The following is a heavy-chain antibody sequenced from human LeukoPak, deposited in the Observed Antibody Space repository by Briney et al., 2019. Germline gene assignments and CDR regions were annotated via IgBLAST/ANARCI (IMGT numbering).Heavy chain of an antibody. CDR2: INSDDSST. Sequence: GGSLRLSCAASGFTFSNYWMHWVRQAPGNGLVWVSRINSDDSSTSYADSVKGRFTISRDNAKNTLYLQMNSLRAEDTAVYYCARDPHGYWWFDPWGQGTLVTVSS. V-gene: IGHV3-74*01. D-gene: IGHD5-18*01. CDR1: GFTFSNYW. CDR3: ARDPHGYWWFDP. J-gene: IGHJ5*02.